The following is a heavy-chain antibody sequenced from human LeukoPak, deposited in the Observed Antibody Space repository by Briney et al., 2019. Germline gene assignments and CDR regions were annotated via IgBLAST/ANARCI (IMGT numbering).Heavy chain of an antibody. CDR3: ARFGLTGSGSYPRLYYYYYYGMDV. CDR1: GYTFTSYD. Sequence: ASVKVSCKASGYTFTSYDINWVRQATGQGLEWTGWMNPNSGNTGYAQKFQGRVTMTRNTSISTAYMELSSLRSEDTAVYYCARFGLTGSGSYPRLYYYYYYGMDVWGQGTTVTVSS. V-gene: IGHV1-8*01. J-gene: IGHJ6*02. D-gene: IGHD3-10*01. CDR2: MNPNSGNT.